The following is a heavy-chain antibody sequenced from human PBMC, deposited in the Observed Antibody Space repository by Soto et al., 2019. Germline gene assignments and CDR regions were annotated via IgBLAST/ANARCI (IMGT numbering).Heavy chain of an antibody. CDR1: GFTFSDYY. CDR3: ARDNPGSSSWLNYYYYGMDV. D-gene: IGHD6-13*01. J-gene: IGHJ6*02. Sequence: PGGSLRLSCAASGFTFSDYYMSWIRQAPGKGLEWVSYISSSGSTIYYADSVKGRFTISRDNAKNSLYLQMNSLRAEDTAVYYCARDNPGSSSWLNYYYYGMDVWGQGTTVTVSS. V-gene: IGHV3-11*01. CDR2: ISSSGSTI.